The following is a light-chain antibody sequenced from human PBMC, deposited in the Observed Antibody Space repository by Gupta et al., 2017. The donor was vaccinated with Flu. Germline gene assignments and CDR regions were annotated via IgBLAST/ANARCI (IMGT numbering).Light chain of an antibody. CDR3: GTWDNSLSEVV. CDR1: NSNIGINY. Sequence: QSVLTQPPSVSAAPGQKVTFSCSGSNSNIGINYVSWYQQLPGTAPKLLIYNNNRRPSGIPDRFSGSKSGTSATLGITGLQTGDEAGYYCGTWDNSLSEVVFGGGTKLAVL. CDR2: NNN. V-gene: IGLV1-51*01. J-gene: IGLJ2*01.